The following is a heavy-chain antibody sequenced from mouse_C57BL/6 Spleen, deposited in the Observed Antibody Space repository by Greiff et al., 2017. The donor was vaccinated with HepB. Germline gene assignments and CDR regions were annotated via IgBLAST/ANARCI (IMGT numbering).Heavy chain of an antibody. Sequence: EVMLVESGGGLVKPGASLKLSCAASGFTFSSYAMSWVRQTPGKGLEWVATISDGGSYTYYPDNVKGRFTISRDNAKNNLYLQMSHLKSEDTAMYYCARDRDQAGLAYWGQGTLVTVSA. CDR1: GFTFSSYA. V-gene: IGHV5-4*01. CDR3: ARDRDQAGLAY. CDR2: ISDGGSYT. D-gene: IGHD2-13*01. J-gene: IGHJ3*01.